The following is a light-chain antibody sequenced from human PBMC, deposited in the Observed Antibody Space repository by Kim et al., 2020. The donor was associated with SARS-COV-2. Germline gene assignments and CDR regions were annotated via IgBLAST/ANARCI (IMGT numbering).Light chain of an antibody. CDR2: LAS. J-gene: IGKJ2*01. CDR1: ENIGTW. Sequence: ASVGDRVTLTCRASENIGTWLAWYQQKPGRAPSLLIYLASTLECGVPSRFSGTGSGTEFSLSITSLQPDDFATYYCQHYSRFPYTFGQGTKLEI. V-gene: IGKV1-5*03. CDR3: QHYSRFPYT.